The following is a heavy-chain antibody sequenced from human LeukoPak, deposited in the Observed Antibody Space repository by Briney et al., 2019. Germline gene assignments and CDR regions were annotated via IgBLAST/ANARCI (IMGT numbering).Heavy chain of an antibody. CDR1: GFTLGDYA. D-gene: IGHD6-13*01. CDR2: ISSKAYGGTT. Sequence: GGSLRLSCTASGFTLGDYAMIWVRQAPGKGLEGVGFISSKAYGGTTKYPASVTGRFTISRDDSKSMAYLQMNSLTTEDTAVYYCTRAPRIAAVPNWFDPWGQGTLVTVSS. J-gene: IGHJ5*02. CDR3: TRAPRIAAVPNWFDP. V-gene: IGHV3-49*04.